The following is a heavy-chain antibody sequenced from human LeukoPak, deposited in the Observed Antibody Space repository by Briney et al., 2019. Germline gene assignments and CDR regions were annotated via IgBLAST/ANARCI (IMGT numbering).Heavy chain of an antibody. V-gene: IGHV1-3*01. CDR1: GYTFTSYA. J-gene: IGHJ4*02. Sequence: GASVKVSCKASGYTFTSYAMHWVRQAPGQRLEWMGWINAGSGNTKYSQKFQGRVTITRDTSASTAYMELSSLRSEDTAVYYCARVPYDSSGYYFDYWGQGTLVTVSS. CDR2: INAGSGNT. D-gene: IGHD3-22*01. CDR3: ARVPYDSSGYYFDY.